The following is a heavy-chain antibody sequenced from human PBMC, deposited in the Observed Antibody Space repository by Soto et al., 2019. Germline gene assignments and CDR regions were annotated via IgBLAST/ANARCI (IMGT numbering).Heavy chain of an antibody. CDR2: INHSGST. CDR1: GGSFSGYY. Sequence: PSETLSLTCAVYGGSFSGYYWSWIRQPPGKGLEWIGEINHSGSTNHNPSLKSRVTISVDTSKNQFSLKLSSVTAADTAVYYCARDRGMITFGGVIAGYYYYYMDVWGKGTTVTVSS. J-gene: IGHJ6*03. D-gene: IGHD3-16*02. CDR3: ARDRGMITFGGVIAGYYYYYMDV. V-gene: IGHV4-34*01.